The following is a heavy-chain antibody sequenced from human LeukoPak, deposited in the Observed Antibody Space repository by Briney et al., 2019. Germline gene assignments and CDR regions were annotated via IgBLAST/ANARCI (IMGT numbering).Heavy chain of an antibody. J-gene: IGHJ4*02. CDR2: IYGGGHT. CDR3: ARDYYDNSGYMEY. V-gene: IGHV3-53*01. CDR1: GFTTSSNS. D-gene: IGHD3-22*01. Sequence: PGGSLRLSCAASGFTTSSNSMSWVRQAPGKGLEWVSVIYGGGHTYYADSGKGRFTISRDISKNTLYLQMNSLRAEDTAVYYCARDYYDNSGYMEYWGQGTLVTVSS.